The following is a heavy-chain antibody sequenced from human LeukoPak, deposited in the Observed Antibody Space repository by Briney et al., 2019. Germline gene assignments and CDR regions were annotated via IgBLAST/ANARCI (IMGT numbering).Heavy chain of an antibody. J-gene: IGHJ6*03. D-gene: IGHD6-13*01. CDR3: ARVVGQQLAYYYYMDV. CDR1: GGSISSYY. CDR2: IYYSGST. V-gene: IGHV4-59*08. Sequence: SETLSLTCTVSGGSISSYYWSWIRQPPGKGLEWIGYIYYSGSTNYNPSLKSRVTISVDTSKNQFSLKLSPVTAADTAVYYCARVVGQQLAYYYYMDVWGKGTTVTVSS.